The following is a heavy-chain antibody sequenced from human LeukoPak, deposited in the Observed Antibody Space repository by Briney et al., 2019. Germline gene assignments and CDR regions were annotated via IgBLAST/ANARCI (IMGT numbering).Heavy chain of an antibody. V-gene: IGHV1-69*13. Sequence: SVKVSCKASGGTFSSYAISWVRQAPGQGLEWMGGIIPIFGTANYAQKFQGRVTITADESTSTAYMELSSLRSEDTAVYCCARGRTYSGSYFGYWGQGTLVTVSS. CDR3: ARGRTYSGSYFGY. D-gene: IGHD1-26*01. CDR1: GGTFSSYA. CDR2: IIPIFGTA. J-gene: IGHJ4*02.